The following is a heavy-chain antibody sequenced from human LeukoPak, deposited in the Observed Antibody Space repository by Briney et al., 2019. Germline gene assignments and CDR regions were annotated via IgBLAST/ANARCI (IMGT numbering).Heavy chain of an antibody. CDR2: INHSGST. CDR1: GGSFSGYY. V-gene: IGHV4-34*01. D-gene: IGHD2-8*01. Sequence: SETLSLTCAVYGGSFSGYYWSWIRQPPGKGLEWIGEINHSGSTNYNPSLKGRVTISVDTSKNQFSLKLSSVTAADTAVYYCARRGMVNDYWGQGTLVTVSS. J-gene: IGHJ4*02. CDR3: ARRGMVNDY.